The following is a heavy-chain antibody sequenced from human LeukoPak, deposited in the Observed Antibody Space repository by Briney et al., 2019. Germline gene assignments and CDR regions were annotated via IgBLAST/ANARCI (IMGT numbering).Heavy chain of an antibody. D-gene: IGHD3-16*01. Sequence: SETLSLTCTVSGGSISSYYWSWIRQPPGKGLEWIGYIYYSGSTNYNPPLKSRVTISVDTSKNQFSLKLSSVTAADTAVYYCARGQWGNPYYFDYWGQGTLVTVSS. CDR2: IYYSGST. V-gene: IGHV4-59*01. CDR1: GGSISSYY. J-gene: IGHJ4*02. CDR3: ARGQWGNPYYFDY.